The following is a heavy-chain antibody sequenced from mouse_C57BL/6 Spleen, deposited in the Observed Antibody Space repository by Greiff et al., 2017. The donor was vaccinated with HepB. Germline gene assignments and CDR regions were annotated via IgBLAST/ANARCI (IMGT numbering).Heavy chain of an antibody. Sequence: VQLQQPGAELVKPGASVKLSCKASGYTFTSYWMQWVKQRPGQGLEWIGEIDPSDSYTNYNQKFKGKATLTVDTSSSTAYMQLSSLTSEDSAVYYCARSPVGYAMDYWGQGTSVTVSS. J-gene: IGHJ4*01. V-gene: IGHV1-50*01. CDR3: ARSPVGYAMDY. CDR2: IDPSDSYT. CDR1: GYTFTSYW.